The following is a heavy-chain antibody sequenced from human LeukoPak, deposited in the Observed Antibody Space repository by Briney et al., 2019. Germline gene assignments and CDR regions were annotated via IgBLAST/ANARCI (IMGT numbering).Heavy chain of an antibody. CDR1: GGTFSSYA. D-gene: IGHD3-10*01. J-gene: IGHJ6*04. Sequence: VASVKVSCKASGGTFSSYAISWVRQAPGQGLEWMGGIIPIIGTANYAQKFQGRVTITADESTSTAYMELSSLRSEDTAVYYCATYYGSVSYYNGYGMDVWGKGTTVTVSS. V-gene: IGHV1-69*13. CDR2: IIPIIGTA. CDR3: ATYYGSVSYYNGYGMDV.